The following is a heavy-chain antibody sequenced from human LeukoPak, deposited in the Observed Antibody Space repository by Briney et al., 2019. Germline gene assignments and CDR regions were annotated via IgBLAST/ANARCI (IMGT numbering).Heavy chain of an antibody. J-gene: IGHJ6*03. V-gene: IGHV4-34*01. D-gene: IGHD3-3*01. CDR2: INHSGST. CDR1: GGSFSGYY. Sequence: PSETLSLTCAVYGGSFSGYYWSWIRQPPGKGLEWIGEINHSGSTNYNPSLKSRVTISVDTSKNQFSLKVSFVSAADTAVYYCARTTFWSGRSPDHHHCYMDVWGKGTTVTVSS. CDR3: ARTTFWSGRSPDHHHCYMDV.